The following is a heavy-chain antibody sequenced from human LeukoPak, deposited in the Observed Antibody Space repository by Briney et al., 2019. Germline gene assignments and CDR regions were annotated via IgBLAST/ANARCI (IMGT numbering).Heavy chain of an antibody. CDR3: ARSFSRWFDP. CDR1: GGSISSYY. D-gene: IGHD2-2*01. J-gene: IGHJ5*02. Sequence: SETLSLTCTVSGGSISSYYWSWIRQPPGKGLEWIGYIYYSGSTNYNPSLKSRVAISVDTSKNQFSLKLSSVTAADTAVYYCARSFSRWFDPWGQGTLVTVSS. CDR2: IYYSGST. V-gene: IGHV4-59*08.